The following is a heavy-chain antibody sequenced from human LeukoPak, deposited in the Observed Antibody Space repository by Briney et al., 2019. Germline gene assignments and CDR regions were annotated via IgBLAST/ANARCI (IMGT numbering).Heavy chain of an antibody. Sequence: GASVKVSCKASGYTFTSYGISWVRQAPGQGLEWMGGIIPLSGPANYAEKFQGRVTITADESTSTAYMEMSSLQPDDTAVYFCARGGRQSWYDPWGQGTLVTVSS. CDR2: IIPLSGPA. CDR3: ARGGRQSWYDP. V-gene: IGHV1-69*13. CDR1: GYTFTSYG. J-gene: IGHJ5*02. D-gene: IGHD6-25*01.